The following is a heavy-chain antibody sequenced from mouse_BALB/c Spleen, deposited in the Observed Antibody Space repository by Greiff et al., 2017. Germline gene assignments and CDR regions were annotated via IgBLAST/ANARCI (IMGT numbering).Heavy chain of an antibody. D-gene: IGHD2-4*01. CDR1: GFTFSSFG. V-gene: IGHV5-17*02. J-gene: IGHJ2*01. CDR2: ISSGSSTI. Sequence: EVKLMVSGGGLVQPGGSRKLSCAASGFTFSSFGMHWVRQAPEKGLEWVAYISSGSSTIYYADTVKGRFTISRDNPKNTLFLQMTSLRSEDTAMYYCARSAYDYGVGNWGQGTTLTVSS. CDR3: ARSAYDYGVGN.